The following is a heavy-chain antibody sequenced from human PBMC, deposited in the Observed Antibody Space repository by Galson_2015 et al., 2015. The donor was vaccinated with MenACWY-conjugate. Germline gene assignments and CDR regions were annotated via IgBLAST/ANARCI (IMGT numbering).Heavy chain of an antibody. CDR1: GFTFNNYW. V-gene: IGHV3-74*01. D-gene: IGHD1/OR15-1a*01. J-gene: IGHJ4*02. CDR2: IKADGSFS. CDR3: ARDNNGSLDS. Sequence: SLRLSCAASGFTFNNYWMHWVRQPPGKGLEWVSYIKADGSFSNYADSVKGRFTISTDNAKNMVYLQMDGLGDEDTAVYFCARDNNGSLDSWGQGTLVTVSS.